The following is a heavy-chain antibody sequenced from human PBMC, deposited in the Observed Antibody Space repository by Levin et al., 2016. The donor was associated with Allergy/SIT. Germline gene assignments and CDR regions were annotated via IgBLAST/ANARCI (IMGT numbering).Heavy chain of an antibody. CDR2: IYYSGST. V-gene: IGHV4-59*12. J-gene: IGHJ6*02. CDR1: GGSISSYY. CDR3: ARGGHYDILTGYSSYYYYGMDV. D-gene: IGHD3-9*01. Sequence: SETLSLTCTVSGGSISSYYWSWIRQSPGKGLEWIGYIYYSGSTNYNPSLKSRVTISVDTSKNQFSLKLSSVTAADTAVYYCARGGHYDILTGYSSYYYYGMDVWGQGTTVTVSS.